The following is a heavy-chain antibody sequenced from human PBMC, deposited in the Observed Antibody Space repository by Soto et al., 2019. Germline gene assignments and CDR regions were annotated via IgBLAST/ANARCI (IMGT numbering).Heavy chain of an antibody. CDR3: XXGDLVATVHYYYYYYMDV. D-gene: IGHD5-12*01. CDR2: INSDGSSS. Sequence: GGSLRLSCTASGFTFRSYWMHWVRQAPGKGLVWVSRINSDGSSSSYADSVKGRFTXSRDNAKNTLYLQMNSLSAEDTAVYYXXXGDLVATVHYYYYYYMDVWGKGTTVTVSS. V-gene: IGHV3-74*01. CDR1: GFTFRSYW. J-gene: IGHJ6*03.